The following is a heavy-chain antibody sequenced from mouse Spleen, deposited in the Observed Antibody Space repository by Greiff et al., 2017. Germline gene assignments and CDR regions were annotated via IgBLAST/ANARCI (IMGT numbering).Heavy chain of an antibody. CDR1: GFSLTSYG. CDR3: ARKGGYDSLAY. Sequence: VQGVESGPGLVQPSQSLSITCTVSGFSLTSYGVHWVRQSPGKGLEWLGVIWSGGSTDYNAAFISRLSISKDNSKSQVFFKMNSLQADDTAIYYCARKGGYDSLAYWGQGTLVTVSA. D-gene: IGHD2-4*01. V-gene: IGHV2-2*01. J-gene: IGHJ3*01. CDR2: IWSGGST.